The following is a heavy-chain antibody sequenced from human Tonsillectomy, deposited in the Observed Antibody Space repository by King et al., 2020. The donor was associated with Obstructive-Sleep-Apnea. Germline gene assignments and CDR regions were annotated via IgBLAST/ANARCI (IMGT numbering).Heavy chain of an antibody. CDR2: IYYTGST. Sequence: QLQESGPGLVKPSQTLSLTCTVSGASISSGHYYWTWIRQPPGKGLEWIGDIYYTGSTYYNPSLKSRVTISVDTSKSQFSLRLSSVTAADTAVYYCARISDQLLSWVDYWGQGTLVTVSS. CDR3: ARISDQLLSWVDY. J-gene: IGHJ4*02. CDR1: GASISSGHYY. D-gene: IGHD2-2*01. V-gene: IGHV4-30-4*01.